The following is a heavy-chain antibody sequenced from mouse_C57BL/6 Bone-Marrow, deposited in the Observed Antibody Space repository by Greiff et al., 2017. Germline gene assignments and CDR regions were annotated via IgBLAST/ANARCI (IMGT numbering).Heavy chain of an antibody. D-gene: IGHD2-5*01. V-gene: IGHV1-64*01. J-gene: IGHJ4*01. CDR3: APYSNCGYAMDY. Sequence: QVQLQQPGAELVKPGASVKLSCKASGYTFTSYWMHWVKQRPGQGLEWIGMIHPNSGSTNYNEKFKSKATLTVDKSSSTAYMQLSSLTSEDSAVYYCAPYSNCGYAMDYWGQGTSVTVSS. CDR2: IHPNSGST. CDR1: GYTFTSYW.